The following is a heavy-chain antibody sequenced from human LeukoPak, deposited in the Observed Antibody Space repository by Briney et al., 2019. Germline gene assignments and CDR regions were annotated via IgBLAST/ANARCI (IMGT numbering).Heavy chain of an antibody. Sequence: DPGGSLRLSCAASGFTVSSNYMSWVRRAPGKGLECVSAIYGGGSTFYAGSVEGRFTVSRDNSKNTLYLQMNSLRAEDTAVYYCAKSIAVAGTWSDYWGQGTLVTVSS. CDR1: GFTVSSNY. CDR2: IYGGGST. J-gene: IGHJ4*02. CDR3: AKSIAVAGTWSDY. D-gene: IGHD6-19*01. V-gene: IGHV3-53*01.